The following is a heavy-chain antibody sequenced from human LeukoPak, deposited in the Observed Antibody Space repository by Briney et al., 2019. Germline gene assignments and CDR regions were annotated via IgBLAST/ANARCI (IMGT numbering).Heavy chain of an antibody. V-gene: IGHV1-8*02. J-gene: IGHJ5*02. D-gene: IGHD2-8*01. CDR1: GYTFTSCG. Sequence: ASVKVSCKASGYTFTSCGTSWVRQAPGQGLEWMGWMNPNSGNTGYAQKFQGRVTMTRNTSISTAYMELSSLRSEDTAVYYCARGRMSWFDPWGQGTLVTVSS. CDR3: ARGRMSWFDP. CDR2: MNPNSGNT.